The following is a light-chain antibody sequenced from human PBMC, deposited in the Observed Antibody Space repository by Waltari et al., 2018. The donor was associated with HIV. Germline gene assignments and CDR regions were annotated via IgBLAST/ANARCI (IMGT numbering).Light chain of an antibody. CDR3: AVWDDRLSGRL. CDR2: RNN. CDR1: TSNVRNTY. J-gene: IGLJ2*01. V-gene: IGLV1-47*01. Sequence: SVLSQPRSVSGTPGQTVNISCSGSTSNVRNTYVYWYKQVTGVAPKLLIYRNNQRPSGVPDRFSGSKSGTSASLAISGLRTEDEAEYYCAVWDDRLSGRLFGGGTKVTVL.